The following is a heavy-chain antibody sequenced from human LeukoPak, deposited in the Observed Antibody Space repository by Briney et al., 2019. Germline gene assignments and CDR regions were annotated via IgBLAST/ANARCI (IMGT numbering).Heavy chain of an antibody. D-gene: IGHD4-17*01. J-gene: IGHJ4*02. CDR2: ISGSGGST. CDR1: GFTFSSYA. V-gene: IGHV3-23*01. CDR3: AKDGRPGRTVPSKGRYFDY. Sequence: QPGRSLRLSCAASGFTFSSYAMSWVRQAPGKGLEWVSAISGSGGSTYYADSVKGRFTISRDNSKNTLYLQMNSLRAEDTAVYYCAKDGRPGRTVPSKGRYFDYWGQGTLVTVSS.